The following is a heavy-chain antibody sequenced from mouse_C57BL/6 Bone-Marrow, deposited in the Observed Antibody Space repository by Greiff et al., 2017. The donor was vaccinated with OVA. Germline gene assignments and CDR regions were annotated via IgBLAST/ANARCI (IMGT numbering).Heavy chain of an antibody. V-gene: IGHV5-15*01. Sequence: EVKVVESGGGLVQPGGSLKLSCAASGFTFRDYGMAWVRQAPRKGPEWVAFISNLAYSIYYADTVTGRFTISRENAKNTLYLEMSSLRSEDTAMYYCARRDYYGSSYGYFDVWGTGTTVTVSS. CDR1: GFTFRDYG. CDR2: ISNLAYSI. J-gene: IGHJ1*03. D-gene: IGHD1-1*01. CDR3: ARRDYYGSSYGYFDV.